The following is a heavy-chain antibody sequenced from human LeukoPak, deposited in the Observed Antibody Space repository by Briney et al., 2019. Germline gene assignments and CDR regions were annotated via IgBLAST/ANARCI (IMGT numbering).Heavy chain of an antibody. CDR3: ASGRSGPEGWFDP. Sequence: SVKVSCKASGGTFSSYAISWVRQPPGQGLEWMGGLIPIFGTANYAQKFQARVTITTDESTSTPYMELSRLRSEDTAVYGCASGRSGPEGWFDPWGQGTLVTVSS. CDR1: GGTFSSYA. CDR2: LIPIFGTA. D-gene: IGHD3-3*01. V-gene: IGHV1-69*05. J-gene: IGHJ5*02.